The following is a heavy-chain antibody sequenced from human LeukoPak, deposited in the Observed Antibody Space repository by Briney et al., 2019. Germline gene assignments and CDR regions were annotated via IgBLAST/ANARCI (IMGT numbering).Heavy chain of an antibody. D-gene: IGHD6-13*01. CDR3: ARPPGIAAAWFDP. CDR2: IDNSGST. Sequence: SETLSLTCTVSGYSISSGYYWGWIRQPPGKGLEWIGSIDNSGSTYYNPSLKSRVTISVDTSKDQFSLKLTSVTAADTAVYYCARPPGIAAAWFDPWGQGTLVTVSS. CDR1: GYSISSGYY. J-gene: IGHJ5*02. V-gene: IGHV4-38-2*02.